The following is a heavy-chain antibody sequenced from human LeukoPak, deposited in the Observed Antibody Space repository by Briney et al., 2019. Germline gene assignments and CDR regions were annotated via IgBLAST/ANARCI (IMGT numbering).Heavy chain of an antibody. J-gene: IGHJ4*02. V-gene: IGHV4-59*01. CDR1: GGSISSYY. Sequence: LETLSPTCTVSGGSISSYYWSWIRQPPGKGLEWIGSIYYSGSTNYNPSLKSRVTISVDTSKNQFSLKLSSVTAADTAVYYCARGIKVVPAAAYFDYWGQETLVTVSS. CDR3: ARGIKVVPAAAYFDY. D-gene: IGHD2-2*01. CDR2: IYYSGST.